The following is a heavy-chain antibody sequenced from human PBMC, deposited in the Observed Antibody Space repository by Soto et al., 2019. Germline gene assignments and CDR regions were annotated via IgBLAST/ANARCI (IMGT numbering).Heavy chain of an antibody. V-gene: IGHV3-23*01. CDR1: GFTFSSYA. D-gene: IGHD2-15*01. J-gene: IGHJ4*02. Sequence: EVQLLESGGGLVQPGGSLRLSCAASGFTFSSYAMSWVRQAPGKGLEWVSAISGSGGSTYYADSVKGRFTISRDNSNNTLYLQMNSLRAEDTAVYYCARYCSGGSCYEPAFDYWGQGTLVTVSS. CDR2: ISGSGGST. CDR3: ARYCSGGSCYEPAFDY.